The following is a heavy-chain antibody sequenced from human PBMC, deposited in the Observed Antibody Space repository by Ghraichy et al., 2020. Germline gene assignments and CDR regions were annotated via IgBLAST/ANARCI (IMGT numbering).Heavy chain of an antibody. CDR1: GGSISSGGYS. CDR3: ARERDPYYYDTGAFDI. D-gene: IGHD3-22*01. J-gene: IGHJ3*02. CDR2: IYYSGST. V-gene: IGHV4-30-4*07. Sequence: SQTLSLTCAVSGGSISSGGYSWSWIRQPPGKGLEWIGYIYYSGSTYYNPSLKSRVTISVDTSKNQFSLKLSSVTAADTAVYYCARERDPYYYDTGAFDIWGQGTMVTVSS.